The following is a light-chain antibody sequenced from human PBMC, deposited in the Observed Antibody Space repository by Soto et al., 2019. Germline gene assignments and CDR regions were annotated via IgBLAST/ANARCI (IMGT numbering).Light chain of an antibody. Sequence: EIVLTQSPGTLSLSPGETATLSCRASQSISVSYLAWYQQKPGQAHRLLIYDASSRATGIPARFSGSGSGTDVSLTISRLEPEDFAVYYCQQYGKSPRTFGQGTKLEIK. J-gene: IGKJ2*01. CDR1: QSISVSY. CDR2: DAS. V-gene: IGKV3-20*01. CDR3: QQYGKSPRT.